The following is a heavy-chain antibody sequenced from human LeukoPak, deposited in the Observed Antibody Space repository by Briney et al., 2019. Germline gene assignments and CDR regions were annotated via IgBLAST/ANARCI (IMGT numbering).Heavy chain of an antibody. V-gene: IGHV4-39*01. CDR1: GGSISSSSYY. D-gene: IGHD3-3*01. J-gene: IGHJ4*02. CDR3: ARTGPRITIFGVVMSFDY. CDR2: IYYSGST. Sequence: SETLSLTCTVSGGSISSSSYYWGWIRQPPGKGLEWIGSIYYSGSTYYNPSPKSRVTISVDTSKNQFSLKLSSVTAADTAVYYCARTGPRITIFGVVMSFDYWGQGTLVTVSS.